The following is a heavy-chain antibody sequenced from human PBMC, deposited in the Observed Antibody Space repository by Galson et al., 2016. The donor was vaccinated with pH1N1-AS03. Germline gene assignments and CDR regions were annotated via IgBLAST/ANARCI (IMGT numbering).Heavy chain of an antibody. V-gene: IGHV3-7*01. Sequence: SLRLSCAASGFTFSGSWMSWVRQAPGKGLEWVANIRQDGSDKYYVDSVRGRFTISRDNAKNSLYLQMNSLRAEDTAVYYCVKGGTNFDSWGQGTLVTVSS. J-gene: IGHJ4*02. CDR1: GFTFSGSW. CDR3: VKGGTNFDS. CDR2: IRQDGSDK. D-gene: IGHD1-26*01.